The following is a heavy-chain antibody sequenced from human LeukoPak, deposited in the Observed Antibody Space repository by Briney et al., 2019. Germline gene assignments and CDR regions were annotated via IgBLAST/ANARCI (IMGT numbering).Heavy chain of an antibody. V-gene: IGHV4-4*07. Sequence: SETLSLTCTVSGVSISTYYWTWIRQPAAQGLEWIGRIYSTGNTNYNPSLESRVTMSIDTSKNQFSLKLTSVTAADTAVYYCARERGNLRGDAFDIWGQGTVVTVSS. CDR2: IYSTGNT. CDR3: ARERGNLRGDAFDI. J-gene: IGHJ3*02. D-gene: IGHD1-26*01. CDR1: GVSISTYY.